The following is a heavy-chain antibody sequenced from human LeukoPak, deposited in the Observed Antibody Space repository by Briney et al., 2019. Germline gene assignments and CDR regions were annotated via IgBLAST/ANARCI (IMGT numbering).Heavy chain of an antibody. CDR2: MNPNSGNT. Sequence: EASVKVSCKASGYTFTSYDINWVRQATGQGLEWMGWMNPNSGNTGYAQKFQGRVTITRNTSISTAYMELSSLRSEDTAVYYCATGPAGDIYGDYFDYWGQGTLVTVSS. J-gene: IGHJ4*02. V-gene: IGHV1-8*03. CDR1: GYTFTSYD. CDR3: ATGPAGDIYGDYFDY. D-gene: IGHD4-17*01.